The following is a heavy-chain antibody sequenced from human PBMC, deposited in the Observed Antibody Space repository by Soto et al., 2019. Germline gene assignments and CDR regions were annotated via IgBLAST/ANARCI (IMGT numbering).Heavy chain of an antibody. Sequence: GGSLRLSCAASGFTFSSYGMHWVRQAPGKGLEWVAVIWYDGSNKYYADSVKGRFTISRDNSKNTLYLQMNSLRAEDTAVYYCARDKVAAAGDYYYYGMDVWGQGTTFTVSS. CDR2: IWYDGSNK. CDR1: GFTFSSYG. D-gene: IGHD6-13*01. CDR3: ARDKVAAAGDYYYYGMDV. J-gene: IGHJ6*02. V-gene: IGHV3-33*01.